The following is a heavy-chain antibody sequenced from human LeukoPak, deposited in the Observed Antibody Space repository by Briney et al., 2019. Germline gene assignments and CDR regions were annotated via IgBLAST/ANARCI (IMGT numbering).Heavy chain of an antibody. CDR1: GFTFDDYG. CDR3: ARDYSNYVSPDY. CDR2: INWNGGST. J-gene: IGHJ4*02. D-gene: IGHD4-11*01. Sequence: GGSLRLSCAASGFTFDDYGMSWVRQAPGKGLERVSGINWNGGSTGYADSVKGRFTISRDNAKNSLYLQMNSLRAEDTALYYCARDYSNYVSPDYWGQGTLVTVSS. V-gene: IGHV3-20*04.